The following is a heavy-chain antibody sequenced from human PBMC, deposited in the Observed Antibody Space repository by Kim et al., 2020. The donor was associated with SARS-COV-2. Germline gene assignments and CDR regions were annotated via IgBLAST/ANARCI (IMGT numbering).Heavy chain of an antibody. Sequence: GGSLRLSCAASGFTFSSYGMHWVRQAPGKGLEWVAVIWYDGSNKYYADSVKGRFTISRDNSKNTLYLQMNSLRAEDTAVYYCARISGRAEEMAKPSGAYFQHWGQGTLVTVSS. J-gene: IGHJ1*01. CDR1: GFTFSSYG. CDR2: IWYDGSNK. V-gene: IGHV3-33*01. CDR3: ARISGRAEEMAKPSGAYFQH. D-gene: IGHD1-26*01.